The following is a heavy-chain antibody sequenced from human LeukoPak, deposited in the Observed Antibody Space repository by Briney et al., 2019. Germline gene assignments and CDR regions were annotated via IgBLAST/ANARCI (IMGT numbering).Heavy chain of an antibody. CDR3: ARGGRSYYYYYYMDV. CDR1: GGSFSGYY. CDR2: INHSGST. Sequence: SETLSLTCAVYGGSFSGYYWSWIRQPPGKGLEWIGEINHSGSTNYNPSLKSRVTISVDTSKNQFSLKLGSVTAADTAVYYCARGGRSYYYYYYMDVWGKGTTVTVSS. J-gene: IGHJ6*03. V-gene: IGHV4-34*01.